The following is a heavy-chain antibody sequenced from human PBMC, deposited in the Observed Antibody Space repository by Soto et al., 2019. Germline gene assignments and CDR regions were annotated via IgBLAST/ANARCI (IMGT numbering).Heavy chain of an antibody. V-gene: IGHV4-34*01. CDR2: INHSGST. CDR3: ARGLRWYYYDSSRYAGRNSFDP. J-gene: IGHJ5*02. D-gene: IGHD3-22*01. CDR1: GGSFSGYY. Sequence: SETLSLTCAVYGGSFSGYYWSWIRRPPGKGLEWIGEINHSGSTNYNPSLKSRVTISVDTSTNQFSLKLSSVTAADTAVYYCARGLRWYYYDSSRYAGRNSFDPWGQGTLVTVSS.